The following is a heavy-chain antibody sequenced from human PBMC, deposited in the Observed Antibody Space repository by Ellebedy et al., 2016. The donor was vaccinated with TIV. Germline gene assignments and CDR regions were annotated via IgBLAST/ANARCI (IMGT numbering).Heavy chain of an antibody. Sequence: GESLKISCAASGFTFSSYAMSWVRQAPGKGLEWVSAISGSGGSTYYADSVKGRFTISRDNSKNTLYLQMNSLRAEDTAVYYCAKDLGGRVVVPAARGMDVWGKGTTVTVSS. CDR3: AKDLGGRVVVPAARGMDV. J-gene: IGHJ6*04. D-gene: IGHD2-2*01. V-gene: IGHV3-23*01. CDR2: ISGSGGST. CDR1: GFTFSSYA.